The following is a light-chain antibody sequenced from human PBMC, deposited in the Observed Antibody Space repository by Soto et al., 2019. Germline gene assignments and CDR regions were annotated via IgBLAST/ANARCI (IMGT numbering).Light chain of an antibody. V-gene: IGLV1-40*01. Sequence: QSALAQPPSMSGAPGQRVTISCTGTSSNIGTNYDVNWYQHLPGTAPKLLIYGRNNRPSGVPDRFSGSRSGTSASLAITGLQAEDEADYYCQSYDSSLPGWVFGGGTKLTVL. J-gene: IGLJ3*02. CDR2: GRN. CDR1: SSNIGTNYD. CDR3: QSYDSSLPGWV.